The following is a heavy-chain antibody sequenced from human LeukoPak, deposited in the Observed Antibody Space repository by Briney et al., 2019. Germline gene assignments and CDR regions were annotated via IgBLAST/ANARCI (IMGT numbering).Heavy chain of an antibody. CDR2: IYYSRNT. CDR1: GGSISSGGYD. V-gene: IGHV4-31*03. J-gene: IGHJ4*02. Sequence: SQTLSLTCTVSGGSISSGGYDWSWIRQHPGKGLEWIGYIYYSRNTYYHPSLKSRVTITVDTSKNQFSLKLSSWTAACTAVYYCARVKGVRRGKYYDSSGFFDYWGQGTLVTVSS. D-gene: IGHD3-22*01. CDR3: ARVKGVRRGKYYDSSGFFDY.